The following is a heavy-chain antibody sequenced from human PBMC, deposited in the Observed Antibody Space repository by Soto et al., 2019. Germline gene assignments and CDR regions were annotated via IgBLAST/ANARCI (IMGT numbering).Heavy chain of an antibody. CDR2: INAGNGNT. Sequence: ASVKVSCKASGYTFTSYAMHWVRQAPGQRLEWMGWINAGNGNTKYSQKFQGRVTITRDTSASTAYMELSSLRSEDTAVYYCARVVVITTNRWFDPWGQGTLVTVSS. D-gene: IGHD3-22*01. CDR3: ARVVVITTNRWFDP. CDR1: GYTFTSYA. J-gene: IGHJ5*02. V-gene: IGHV1-3*01.